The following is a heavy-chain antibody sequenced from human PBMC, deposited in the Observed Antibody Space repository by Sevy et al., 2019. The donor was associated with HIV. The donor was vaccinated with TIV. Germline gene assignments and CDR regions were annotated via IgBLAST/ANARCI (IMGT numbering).Heavy chain of an antibody. CDR3: ARGGPLVDGTLIPWGLDV. J-gene: IGHJ6*02. Sequence: WGSLRLSCTASGFTFSNYWLNWVRHAPGKGLEWVANIKHDGSVTYYADSVKGRFTLSRDDIKNSLSLQMNSLRAEDTAVYYCARGGPLVDGTLIPWGLDVWGQGTTVTVSS. V-gene: IGHV3-7*01. CDR1: GFTFSNYW. CDR2: IKHDGSVT. D-gene: IGHD1-7*01.